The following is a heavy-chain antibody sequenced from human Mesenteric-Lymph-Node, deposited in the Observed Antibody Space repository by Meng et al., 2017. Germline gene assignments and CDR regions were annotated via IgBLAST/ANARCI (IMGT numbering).Heavy chain of an antibody. CDR3: ARNYYFDY. CDR1: GGSINSGDYY. J-gene: IGHJ4*02. Sequence: QVRLQVSGPGLVKPSLTLSLTCTVSGGSINSGDYYWSWIRQPPGKGLEGIGYIYYTGSTYYNPSLKSRVTISMDTSKNQFSLRLSSVTAADTAVYYCARNYYFDYWGQGTLVPSPQ. V-gene: IGHV4-30-4*01. CDR2: IYYTGST.